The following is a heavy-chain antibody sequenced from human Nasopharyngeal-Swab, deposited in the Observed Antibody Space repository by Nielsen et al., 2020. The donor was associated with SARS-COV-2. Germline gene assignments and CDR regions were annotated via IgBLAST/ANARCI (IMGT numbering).Heavy chain of an antibody. J-gene: IGHJ6*02. D-gene: IGHD6-6*01. CDR3: ARFSQLGPSMDV. CDR2: ISSSSSYI. Sequence: GESLKISCAASGFTFSSYSMNWVRQAPGKGLDWVSSISSSSSYIYYADSVKGRFTISRDNAKNSLYLQMNSLRAEDTAVYYCARFSQLGPSMDVWGQGTTVTVSS. V-gene: IGHV3-21*01. CDR1: GFTFSSYS.